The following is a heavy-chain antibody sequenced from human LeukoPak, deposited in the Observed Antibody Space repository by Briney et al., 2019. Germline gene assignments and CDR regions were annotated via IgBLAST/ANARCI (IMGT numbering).Heavy chain of an antibody. CDR2: IYISAGT. D-gene: IGHD1-26*01. V-gene: IGHV4-4*07. CDR1: GGSISSYY. J-gene: IGHJ4*02. CDR3: ARDVGCSNY. Sequence: SETLSLTCTVSGGSISSYYWSWIRQPAERGLEWIGRIYISAGTNYDPSLKSRVTISVDKSKNQFSLKLSSVTAADTAVYYCARDVGCSNYWGQGTLVTVSS.